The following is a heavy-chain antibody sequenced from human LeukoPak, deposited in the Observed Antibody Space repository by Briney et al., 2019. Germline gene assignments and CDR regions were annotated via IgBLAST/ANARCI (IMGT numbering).Heavy chain of an antibody. CDR2: IYYRGTT. D-gene: IGHD5-12*01. V-gene: IGHV4-39*01. CDR3: ARGRGYSGYVDY. Sequence: SETLSLTCTVSGGSISNSRYYWGWIRQSQGKGLEWIGTIYYRGTTHYNPSLKSRVSISVDTSKNQFSLKLTSVTATDTAVYYCARGRGYSGYVDYWGQGTLVTVSS. J-gene: IGHJ4*02. CDR1: GGSISNSRYY.